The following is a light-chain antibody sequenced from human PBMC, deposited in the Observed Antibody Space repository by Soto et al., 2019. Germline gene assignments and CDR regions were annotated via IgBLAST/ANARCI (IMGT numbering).Light chain of an antibody. J-gene: IGLJ1*01. CDR3: CSYAGSDVVV. CDR1: NSDIGNYNI. CDR2: EVT. V-gene: IGLV2-23*02. Sequence: QSALTQPAYVSGSPGQSITISCTGTNSDIGNYNIVSWYQQHPDKAPKLIIYEVTKRPSGVSNRFSGSKSGNTASLTISGLQAEDEGDDHCCSYAGSDVVVFGTGTKLTVL.